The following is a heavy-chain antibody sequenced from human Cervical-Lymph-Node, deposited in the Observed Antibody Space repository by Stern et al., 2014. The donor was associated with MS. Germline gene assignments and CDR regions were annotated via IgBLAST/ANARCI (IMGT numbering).Heavy chain of an antibody. V-gene: IGHV5-51*01. D-gene: IGHD2-15*01. J-gene: IGHJ5*02. CDR1: GYNFATYW. CDR2: IYPGDSDT. Sequence: EVQLVESGAEVRKPGESLKISCKGSGYNFATYWIGWVRQMPGQGLEWMGIIYPGDSDTRYSPSFQGQVPISVDKSISTAYLQWNSLKASDTAMYYCARHRYCSSGSCHPMSGWFDPWGQGTLVTVSS. CDR3: ARHRYCSSGSCHPMSGWFDP.